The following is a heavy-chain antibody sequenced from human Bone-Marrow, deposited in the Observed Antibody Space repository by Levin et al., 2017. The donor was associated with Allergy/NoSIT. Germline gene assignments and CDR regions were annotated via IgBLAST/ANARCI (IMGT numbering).Heavy chain of an antibody. CDR1: GGSISGYY. V-gene: IGHV4-59*01. CDR2: IYYSGNT. J-gene: IGHJ6*03. D-gene: IGHD6-13*01. Sequence: SETLSLTCSVSGGSISGYYWSWVRQPPGKGLEWIGYIYYSGNTNYNPSLKSRITMSVDMSKNQFSLKVSSVTAADTAVYYCARLGRVATAGTYNYHSMDVWGKGTTVTISS. CDR3: ARLGRVATAGTYNYHSMDV.